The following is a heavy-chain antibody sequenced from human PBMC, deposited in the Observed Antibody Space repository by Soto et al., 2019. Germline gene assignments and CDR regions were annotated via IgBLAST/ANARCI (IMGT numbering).Heavy chain of an antibody. J-gene: IGHJ6*02. Sequence: GGSLRLSCAASGFTFSSYAMHWVRQATGKGLEWVAVISYDGSNKYYADSVKGRFTISRDNSKNTLYLQMNSLRAEDTAVYYCARAQGYYYYGMDVWGQGTTVTVSS. CDR1: GFTFSSYA. CDR3: ARAQGYYYYGMDV. CDR2: ISYDGSNK. V-gene: IGHV3-30-3*01.